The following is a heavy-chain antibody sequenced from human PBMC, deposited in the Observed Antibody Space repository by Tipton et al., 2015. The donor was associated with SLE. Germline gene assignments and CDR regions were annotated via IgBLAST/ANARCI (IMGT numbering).Heavy chain of an antibody. D-gene: IGHD3-10*01. J-gene: IGHJ3*01. CDR2: IPGSGPIT. CDR3: GRDTHSESRSDV. V-gene: IGHV3-23*01. CDR1: GFSFDDYA. Sequence: SLRLSCAASGFSFDDYAIHWVRQAPGKGLEWVSAIPGSGPITYYADSVKGRFTISRDTSKNTVYLQMNSLRVEDSGVYFCGRDTHSESRSDVWGQGTVVTVSP.